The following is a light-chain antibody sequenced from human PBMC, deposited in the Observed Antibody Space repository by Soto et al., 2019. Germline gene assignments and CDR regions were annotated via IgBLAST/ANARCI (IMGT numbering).Light chain of an antibody. CDR1: QTVISSY. V-gene: IGKV3-20*01. CDR2: GAS. Sequence: IVLTQSPGTLSLSPGERTTLSCRASQTVISSYLAWYQQKPGQAPRLLISGASSRATGVPDRFSGSGSGTDFTLTISSLEPEDFAVYFCQQYGSSPLTFGGGTKVEIK. J-gene: IGKJ4*01. CDR3: QQYGSSPLT.